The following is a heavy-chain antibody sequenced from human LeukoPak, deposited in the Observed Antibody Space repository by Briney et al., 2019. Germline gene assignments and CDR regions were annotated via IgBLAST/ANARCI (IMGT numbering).Heavy chain of an antibody. CDR3: ARGGRAFDI. J-gene: IGHJ3*02. CDR1: GGSISSFH. CDR2: IYYSGST. V-gene: IGHV4-39*07. Sequence: SETLSLTCTVSGGSISSFHWSWIRQPPGKGLEWIGSIYYSGSTYYNPSLKSRVTISVDTSKNQFSLKLSSVTAADTAVYYCARGGRAFDIWGQGTMVTVSS. D-gene: IGHD1-26*01.